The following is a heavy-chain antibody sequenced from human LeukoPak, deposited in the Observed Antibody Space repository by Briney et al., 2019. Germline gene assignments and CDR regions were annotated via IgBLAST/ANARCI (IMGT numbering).Heavy chain of an antibody. CDR2: IWYDGSNK. CDR1: GFTFSSYG. V-gene: IGHV3-33*01. J-gene: IGHJ4*02. Sequence: PGGSLRLSCAASGFTFSSYGMHWVRQAPGKGLEWVAVIWYDGSNKYYADSVKGRFTISRDNSKNTLYLQMNSLRAEDTAVYYCARDVYCSGGSCYPQILDYWGQGTLVTVSS. D-gene: IGHD2-15*01. CDR3: ARDVYCSGGSCYPQILDY.